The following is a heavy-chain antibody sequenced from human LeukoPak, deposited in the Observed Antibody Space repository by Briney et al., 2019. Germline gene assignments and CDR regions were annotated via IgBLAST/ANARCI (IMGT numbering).Heavy chain of an antibody. CDR2: IYGRGST. V-gene: IGHV3-66*01. CDR1: GFTVSSNY. Sequence: GGSLRLSCAASGFTVSSNYMSWVRQAPGKGLEWVSVIYGRGSTYYADSVKGRFTISRDNSKNTLYLQTTSLRGEDTAVYYCARTNSGWYGWFDPWGQGTLVTVSS. CDR3: ARTNSGWYGWFDP. J-gene: IGHJ5*02. D-gene: IGHD6-19*01.